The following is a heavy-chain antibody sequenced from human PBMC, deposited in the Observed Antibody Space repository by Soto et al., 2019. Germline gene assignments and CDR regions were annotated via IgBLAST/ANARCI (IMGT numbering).Heavy chain of an antibody. V-gene: IGHV3-74*01. CDR2: INSDGTRT. J-gene: IGHJ4*02. CDR3: ARALGNYVAPNDY. Sequence: GGSLRLSCAASGFTFSSYWMHWVRQAPGKGLVWVSRINSDGTRTGYADSVKGRFTISRDNAKNTLYLQMNSLRVEDTAVYYCARALGNYVAPNDYWGQGTLVTVSS. CDR1: GFTFSSYW. D-gene: IGHD4-4*01.